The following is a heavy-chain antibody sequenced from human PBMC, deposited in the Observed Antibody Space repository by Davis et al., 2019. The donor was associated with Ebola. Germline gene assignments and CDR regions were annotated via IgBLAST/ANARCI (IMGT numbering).Heavy chain of an antibody. CDR3: TTPGGQDSGYDVFDI. J-gene: IGHJ3*02. CDR1: GYTFKNYA. Sequence: ASVKVSCKASGYTFKNYAISWVRQAPGQGLEWMGWISAYNGNTNYAQILQGRVTMTRDTSTTTVYMDLSSLRSEDTALYYCTTPGGQDSGYDVFDIWGQGTMVTVSS. D-gene: IGHD5-12*01. CDR2: ISAYNGNT. V-gene: IGHV1-18*01.